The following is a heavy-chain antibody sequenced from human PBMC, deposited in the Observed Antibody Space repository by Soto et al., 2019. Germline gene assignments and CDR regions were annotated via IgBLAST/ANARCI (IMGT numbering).Heavy chain of an antibody. CDR2: IKSKTDGGTT. CDR1: GFTFSNAW. CDR3: TTDCGGDCYDYYYYMDV. D-gene: IGHD2-21*01. Sequence: GGSLRLSCAASGFTFSNAWMSWVRQAPGKGLEWVGRIKSKTDGGTTDYAAPVKGRFTISRDDSKNTLYLQMNSLKTEDTAVYYCTTDCGGDCYDYYYYMDVWGKGTTVTVSS. V-gene: IGHV3-15*01. J-gene: IGHJ6*03.